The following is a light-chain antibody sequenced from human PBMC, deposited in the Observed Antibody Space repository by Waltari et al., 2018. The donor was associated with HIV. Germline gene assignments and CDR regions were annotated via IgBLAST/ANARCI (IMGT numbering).Light chain of an antibody. J-gene: IGLJ2*01. CDR3: GTWDSGLSVVV. CDR2: DNK. V-gene: IGLV1-51*01. CDR1: SSNLGNNY. Sequence: QSVLTQPPSVSAAPGPTVTITCSGTSSNLGNNYVSWYQHLPGTAPQLLIYDNKKRPSGIPDRFSASKSGTSATLDITGLQTGDEADYYCGTWDSGLSVVVFGEGTKLTVL.